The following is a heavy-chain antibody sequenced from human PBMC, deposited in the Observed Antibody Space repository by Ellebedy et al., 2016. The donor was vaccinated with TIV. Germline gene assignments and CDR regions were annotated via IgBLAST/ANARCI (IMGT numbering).Heavy chain of an antibody. CDR1: GFTFSSYG. Sequence: GGSLRLSXAASGFTFSSYGMHWVRQAPGKGLEWVAVIWYDGSNKYYADSVKGRFTISRDNSKNTLYLQMNSLRAEDTAVYYCARVSRSGYNYYGLDVWGPGTTVTVSS. V-gene: IGHV3-33*01. D-gene: IGHD2-15*01. J-gene: IGHJ6*02. CDR3: ARVSRSGYNYYGLDV. CDR2: IWYDGSNK.